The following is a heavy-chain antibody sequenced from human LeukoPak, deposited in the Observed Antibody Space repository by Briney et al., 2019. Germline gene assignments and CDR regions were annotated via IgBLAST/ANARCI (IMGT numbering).Heavy chain of an antibody. CDR1: GGTFSSYA. Sequence: ASVKVSCKASGGTFSSYAISWVRQAPGQGLEWMGRIIPILGTANYAQKFQGRVTITADKSTSTAYMELSSLRSEDTAVYYCARDRLSSSGWYGHYDAFDIWGQGTMVTVSS. CDR2: IIPILGTA. J-gene: IGHJ3*02. CDR3: ARDRLSSSGWYGHYDAFDI. D-gene: IGHD6-19*01. V-gene: IGHV1-69*04.